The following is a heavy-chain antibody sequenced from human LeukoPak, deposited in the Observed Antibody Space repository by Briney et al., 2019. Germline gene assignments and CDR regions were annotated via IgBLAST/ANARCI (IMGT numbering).Heavy chain of an antibody. D-gene: IGHD2-21*01. CDR1: GYSFTSYW. V-gene: IGHV5-51*01. CDR3: ARCDQSDYYYYYMDV. Sequence: GESLKISCKGSGYSFTSYWIGWVRQMPGKGLEWMGIIYPGDSDTRYSPSFQGQVTISADKSISTAYLQWSSLKTSDTAMYYCARCDQSDYYYYYMDVWGKGTTVTVSS. J-gene: IGHJ6*03. CDR2: IYPGDSDT.